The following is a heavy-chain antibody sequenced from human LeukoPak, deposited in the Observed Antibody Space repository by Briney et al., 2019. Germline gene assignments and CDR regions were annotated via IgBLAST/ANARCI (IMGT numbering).Heavy chain of an antibody. D-gene: IGHD3-3*01. V-gene: IGHV4-30-2*03. J-gene: IGHJ4*02. Sequence: SQTLSLTCAVSGGSISSGGYSWSWIRQPPGKGLEGIGSIYYSGSTYYNPSLKSRGTISVDTSKNQFSLKLCSVTAADTAVYYCAVTYYDFWSGYYWGQGTLVTVSS. CDR3: AVTYYDFWSGYY. CDR1: GGSISSGGYS. CDR2: IYYSGST.